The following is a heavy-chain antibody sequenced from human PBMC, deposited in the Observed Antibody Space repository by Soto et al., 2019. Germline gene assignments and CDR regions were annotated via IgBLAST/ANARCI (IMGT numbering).Heavy chain of an antibody. D-gene: IGHD2-15*01. CDR2: VIPIFGTP. Sequence: QVQLVQSGAEVKKPGSSVKVSCKSSGGTFGSYAISWVRQAPGQGLEWMGGVIPIFGTPHYAQKFHGRVTITADIQTSTAYLELSSLKSADTAVYYCAKIRWTISLQDEDAIWGQGTLVTVSS. V-gene: IGHV1-69*06. J-gene: IGHJ4*02. CDR1: GGTFGSYA. CDR3: AKIRWTISLQDEDAI.